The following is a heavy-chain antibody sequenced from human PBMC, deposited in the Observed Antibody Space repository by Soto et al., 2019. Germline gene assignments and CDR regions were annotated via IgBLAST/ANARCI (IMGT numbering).Heavy chain of an antibody. CDR2: ITWNSGSI. J-gene: IGHJ4*02. V-gene: IGHV3-9*01. D-gene: IGHD4-17*01. Sequence: EVQLVESGGGLVQPGRSLRLSCAASGFTFDDYAMHWVRQAPGKGLEWVSGITWNSGSIGYADSVKGRFTISRDNAKNSLYLQMISLRAEDTALYYCAKDDGVYGDAYFDYWGQGTLVTVSS. CDR1: GFTFDDYA. CDR3: AKDDGVYGDAYFDY.